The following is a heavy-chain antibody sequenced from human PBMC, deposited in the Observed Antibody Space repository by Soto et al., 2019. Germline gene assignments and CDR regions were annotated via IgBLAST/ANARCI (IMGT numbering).Heavy chain of an antibody. V-gene: IGHV3-7*03. CDR1: GFMFGVYW. CDR3: AKDPSLELVQYGMDV. D-gene: IGHD6-13*01. CDR2: INDDGSER. J-gene: IGHJ6*02. Sequence: GGSLRLSCEASGFMFGVYWMSWVRQAPGKGLEWVANINDDGSERNYVDSVKGRFTISRDNSKNTLYLQMNSLRAEDTAVYYCAKDPSLELVQYGMDVWGQGTTVTVSS.